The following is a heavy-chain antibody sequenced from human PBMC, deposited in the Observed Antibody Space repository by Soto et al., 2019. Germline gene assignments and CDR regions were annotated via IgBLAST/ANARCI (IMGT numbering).Heavy chain of an antibody. J-gene: IGHJ6*02. V-gene: IGHV1-69*01. CDR2: IIPIFGTA. Sequence: QVQLVQSGAEVKKPGSSVKVSCKASGGTFSSYAISWVRQAPGQGLEWMGGIIPIFGTANYAQKFQGRVTIPADESTSTAYMGLSSLRSEDTAVYYCARGSRGVYSSGWYYYDMDVWGQGTTVTVCS. D-gene: IGHD6-19*01. CDR3: ARGSRGVYSSGWYYYDMDV. CDR1: GGTFSSYA.